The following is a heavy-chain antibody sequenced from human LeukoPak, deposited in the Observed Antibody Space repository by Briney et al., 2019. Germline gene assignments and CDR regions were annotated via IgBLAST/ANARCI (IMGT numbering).Heavy chain of an antibody. CDR2: IYYTGST. J-gene: IGHJ6*03. Sequence: SETLSLTCTVSGGSISSSDYYWGWIRQPPGKGLEWIGNIYYTGSTYYNPSLKSRVTISVDTSKNQFSLKVGSLTATDTALYYCARQPMVVGYYYYYMDVWGKGTTVTVSS. CDR1: GGSISSSDYY. CDR3: ARQPMVVGYYYYYMDV. V-gene: IGHV4-39*01. D-gene: IGHD4/OR15-4a*01.